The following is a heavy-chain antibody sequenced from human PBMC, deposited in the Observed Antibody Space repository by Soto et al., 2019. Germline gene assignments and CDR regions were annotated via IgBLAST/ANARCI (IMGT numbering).Heavy chain of an antibody. V-gene: IGHV3-66*01. CDR3: ARDFYYYGSGTMGGYFDY. J-gene: IGHJ4*02. CDR1: GLNVSSNY. Sequence: EVQLVESGGGLVQPGGSLRLSCAASGLNVSSNYMSWVRQAPGKGLEWVSVIYSGGSTYYADSVKGRFTISRDNSKNSLYLQMNSLRAEDTAVYYCARDFYYYGSGTMGGYFDYWGQGTLVTVSS. CDR2: IYSGGST. D-gene: IGHD3-10*01.